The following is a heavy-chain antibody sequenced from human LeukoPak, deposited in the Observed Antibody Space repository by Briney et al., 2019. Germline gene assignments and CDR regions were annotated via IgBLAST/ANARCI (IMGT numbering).Heavy chain of an antibody. D-gene: IGHD6-13*01. Sequence: PGRSLRLSCAASGFTVSSTYMSWVRQAPGKGLEWVSAIRGSGGSTYYADSVKGRFTISRDNAKNSLYLQMNSLRAEDTAVYYCARDLSSSWYMENWFDPWGQGTLVTVSS. J-gene: IGHJ5*02. CDR3: ARDLSSSWYMENWFDP. CDR2: IRGSGGST. V-gene: IGHV3-21*01. CDR1: GFTVSSTY.